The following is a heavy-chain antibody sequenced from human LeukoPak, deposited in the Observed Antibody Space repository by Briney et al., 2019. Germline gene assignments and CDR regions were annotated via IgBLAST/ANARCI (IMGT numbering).Heavy chain of an antibody. CDR2: ISGSGNVT. Sequence: PGGSLRLSCVGSRFTFAKYAMTWLREAPGKGLEWVSVISGSGNVTYYSESVKGRFTISRDNSKRTLYLQMVSLRADDTAIYYCAKDRAGANWGQGTLVLVSS. CDR1: RFTFAKYA. J-gene: IGHJ4*02. V-gene: IGHV3-23*01. CDR3: AKDRAGAN.